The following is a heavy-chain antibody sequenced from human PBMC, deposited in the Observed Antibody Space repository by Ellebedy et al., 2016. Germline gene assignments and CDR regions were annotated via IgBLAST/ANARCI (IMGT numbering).Heavy chain of an antibody. J-gene: IGHJ3*02. CDR3: AHGYNYYDSSGYYYKFHDAFDI. V-gene: IGHV2-5*01. D-gene: IGHD3-22*01. CDR1: GFSLDTAEVV. Sequence: SGPTLVKPTQTLTLTCTFSGFSLDTAEVVVGWVRQPPGKALEWLSFIYGNDDKRYSPSLKSRLTITKDTSKNQVVLTMTNMDPVDTATYYCAHGYNYYDSSGYYYKFHDAFDIWGQGTMVTVSS. CDR2: IYGNDDK.